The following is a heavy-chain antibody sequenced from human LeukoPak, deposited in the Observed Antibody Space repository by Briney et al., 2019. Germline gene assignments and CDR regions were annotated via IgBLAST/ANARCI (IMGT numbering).Heavy chain of an antibody. CDR1: GYTFTGNY. J-gene: IGHJ4*02. Sequence: ASVKISCKASGYTFTGNYILWVRQAPGQGLEWMGMIYPRDGSTSYAQKFQGRVTVTRDTSTSTVHMELSGLRSEDTAVYYCARDQEGFDYWGQGTLVTVSS. CDR3: ARDQEGFDY. CDR2: IYPRDGST. V-gene: IGHV1-46*01.